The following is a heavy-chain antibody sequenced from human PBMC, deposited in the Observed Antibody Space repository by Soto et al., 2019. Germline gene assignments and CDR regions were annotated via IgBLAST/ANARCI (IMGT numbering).Heavy chain of an antibody. CDR2: VNDNGGSRGGT. V-gene: IGHV3-23*01. Sequence: GGSLRLSCKASGFMFNNSAMTWVRQAPGQGLQWVASVNDNGGSRGGTYYADSVKGRFTISRDNSKNTLYLQLDSLTGADTAVYYCARAKAVVIAALDIWGQGTMVTVSS. CDR3: ARAKAVVIAALDI. J-gene: IGHJ3*02. D-gene: IGHD2-21*01. CDR1: GFMFNNSA.